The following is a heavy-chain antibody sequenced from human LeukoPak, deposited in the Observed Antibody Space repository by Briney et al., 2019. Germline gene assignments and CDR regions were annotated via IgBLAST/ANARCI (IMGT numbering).Heavy chain of an antibody. CDR2: INTKSGAT. D-gene: IGHD6-19*01. CDR1: GYTLTGYC. CDR3: ARDLGISGWYAPPLGYFDY. Sequence: ASVKVSCKASGYTLTGYCMHWVRQAPGQGLEWLGWINTKSGATNYAQNFQGRVTMTRDTSMSTTYMELKRLRSDDTAVYYCARDLGISGWYAPPLGYFDYWGQGTLLTVSS. J-gene: IGHJ4*02. V-gene: IGHV1-2*02.